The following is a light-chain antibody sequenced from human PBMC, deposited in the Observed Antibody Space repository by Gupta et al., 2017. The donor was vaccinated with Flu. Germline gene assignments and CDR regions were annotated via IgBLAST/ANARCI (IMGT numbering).Light chain of an antibody. Sequence: CSGEKLGEKYASWYQQKPGQSPLLVIYQDSKRPSGIPERVSGSNSGNTAILTINGTQTTDEADYYCQTWDSGTFVFGAGTKVTVL. CDR2: QDS. V-gene: IGLV3-1*01. CDR1: KLGEKY. CDR3: QTWDSGTFV. J-gene: IGLJ1*01.